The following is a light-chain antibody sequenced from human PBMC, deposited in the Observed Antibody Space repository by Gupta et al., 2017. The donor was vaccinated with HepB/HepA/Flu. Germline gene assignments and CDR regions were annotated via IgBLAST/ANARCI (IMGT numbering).Light chain of an antibody. CDR2: QDS. Sequence: SYELTQPPSVSVSPGQTASITCSGDKLGDKYACWYQQKPGQSPVLVIYQDSKRPSGIPERFSGSNSGNTATLPILGTQAMDDADYYCQAWDSSTVVFGRGTKLTVL. CDR1: KLGDKY. CDR3: QAWDSSTVV. J-gene: IGLJ2*01. V-gene: IGLV3-1*01.